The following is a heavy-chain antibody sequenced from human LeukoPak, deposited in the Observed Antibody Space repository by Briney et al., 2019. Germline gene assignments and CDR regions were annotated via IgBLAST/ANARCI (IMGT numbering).Heavy chain of an antibody. Sequence: ASVKVPCKASGYTFTSYYMHWVRQAPGQGLEWMGIINPSGGSTSYAQKFQGRVTMTRDTSTSTVYMELSSLRSEDTAVYYCASLYSGYDHEPQYSSGWYPFDYWGQGTLVTVSS. CDR3: ASLYSGYDHEPQYSSGWYPFDY. D-gene: IGHD6-19*01. CDR2: INPSGGST. V-gene: IGHV1-46*01. CDR1: GYTFTSYY. J-gene: IGHJ4*02.